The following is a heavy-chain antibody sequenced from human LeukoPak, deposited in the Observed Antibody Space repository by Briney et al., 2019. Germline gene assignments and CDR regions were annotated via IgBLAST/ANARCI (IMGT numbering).Heavy chain of an antibody. CDR3: ARVVAGSVYKYGMDV. Sequence: GGSLRLSCAASGFTFDYSAMTWVRQAPEKGLEWVSTINTGDITFYANSVKGRFIISRDNSKNTLYLHMNSLTPEDTAVYYCARVVAGSVYKYGMDVWGQGTTVTVSS. CDR2: INTGDIT. V-gene: IGHV3-23*01. J-gene: IGHJ6*02. D-gene: IGHD6-19*01. CDR1: GFTFDYSA.